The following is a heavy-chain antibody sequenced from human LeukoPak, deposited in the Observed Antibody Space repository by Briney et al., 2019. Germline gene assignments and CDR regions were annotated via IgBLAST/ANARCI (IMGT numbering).Heavy chain of an antibody. V-gene: IGHV4-4*07. D-gene: IGHD5-12*01. Sequence: SETLSLTCTVSGGSISGYFWSWIRQPPGKGLEWIGRIYSSGSNNYNPSLKSRVTMSLDTSKNHLSLNLSSVTAADTAVYYCAREPTSGREPTSGRPLDYWGQGTLVTVSS. CDR1: GGSISGYF. CDR3: AREPTSGREPTSGRPLDY. CDR2: IYSSGSN. J-gene: IGHJ4*02.